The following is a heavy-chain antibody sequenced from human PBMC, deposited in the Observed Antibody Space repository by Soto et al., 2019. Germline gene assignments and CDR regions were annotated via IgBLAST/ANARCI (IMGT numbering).Heavy chain of an antibody. CDR2: ISPLFGTA. V-gene: IGHV1-69*01. J-gene: IGHJ5*02. CDR1: GGTFSRYA. CDR3: ARAIVGPTTRGWAAP. D-gene: IGHD1-26*01. Sequence: QVQLVQSGAEVKKPRTSVKVSCKASGGTFSRYAISWVRQAPGQGLEWMGGISPLFGTANDAQKFQGRVTITEDESTSTADMELGSLRVEDTAVYYCARAIVGPTTRGWAAPWGQGTLVNVSS.